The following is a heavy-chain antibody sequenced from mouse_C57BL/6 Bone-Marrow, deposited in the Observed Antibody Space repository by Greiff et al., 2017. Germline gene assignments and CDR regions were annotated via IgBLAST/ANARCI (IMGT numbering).Heavy chain of an antibody. CDR3: SRKKENCYEGFAY. CDR2: IWSGGST. J-gene: IGHJ3*01. V-gene: IGHV2-2*01. D-gene: IGHD2-12*01. Sequence: VPLQESGPGLVQPSQSLSITCTVSGFSLPSYGVPWVRQSPGKGLEWLGVIWSGGSTDYNAAFISRLSLSKVKSKRQVFLKMNSLQAYDTAIYYCSRKKENCYEGFAYWGKGTLVTVSA. CDR1: GFSLPSYG.